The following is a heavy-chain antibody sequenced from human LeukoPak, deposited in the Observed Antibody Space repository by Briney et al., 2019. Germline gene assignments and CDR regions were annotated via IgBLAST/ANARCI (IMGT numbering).Heavy chain of an antibody. D-gene: IGHD3-9*01. J-gene: IGHJ4*02. Sequence: GGSLRLACAASGLTFSSYAMRWVPQAPGRGVGWVSAISGSGNITYYADSVKGRFTISRDNSKNTLYLQMNSLRAEDTAVYYCARSPDYDILTGYYGYWGQGTLVTVSS. CDR1: GLTFSSYA. CDR3: ARSPDYDILTGYYGY. CDR2: ISGSGNIT. V-gene: IGHV3-23*01.